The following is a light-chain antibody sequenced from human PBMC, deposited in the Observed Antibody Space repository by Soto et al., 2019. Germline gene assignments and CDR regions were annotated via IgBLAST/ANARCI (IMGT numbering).Light chain of an antibody. J-gene: IGKJ1*01. V-gene: IGKV1-39*01. Sequence: IQITQSPSTLSSSVLYRATTTCRASQSISRGLAWYQQKPGKAPKLLIYAASSLQSGVPSRFSGSGSGTDFTLTISSLQPEDFATYYCQQSYSTPGTFGQGTKVDI. CDR3: QQSYSTPGT. CDR2: AAS. CDR1: QSISRG.